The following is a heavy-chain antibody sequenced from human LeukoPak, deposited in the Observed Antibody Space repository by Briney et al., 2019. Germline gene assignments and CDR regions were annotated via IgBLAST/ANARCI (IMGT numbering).Heavy chain of an antibody. D-gene: IGHD3-3*01. CDR1: GFTFSSES. CDR3: ARGSATEIGWNY. Sequence: KTGGSLRLSCTASGFTFSSESMNWVRQAPGRGLEWVSSISSGSYYIYYADSVKGRFTISRDNAKNPLFLQMNSLKAEDTAVYYCARGSATEIGWNYWGQGTLVTVSS. J-gene: IGHJ4*02. V-gene: IGHV3-21*01. CDR2: ISSGSYYI.